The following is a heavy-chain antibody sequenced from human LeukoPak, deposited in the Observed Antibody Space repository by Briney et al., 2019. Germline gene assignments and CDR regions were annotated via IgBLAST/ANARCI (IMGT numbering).Heavy chain of an antibody. J-gene: IGHJ5*02. CDR3: ARVRRGTMVRGVSGWFDP. V-gene: IGHV4-30-4*08. CDR2: IYYSGST. CDR1: GGSFSGYY. D-gene: IGHD3-10*01. Sequence: SETLSLTCAVYGGSFSGYYWSWIRQPPGKGLEWIGYIYYSGSTFYNPSLKGRITISVDTSKQRFSLKLSSVTAGDTAVYYCARVRRGTMVRGVSGWFDPWGQGTLVTVSS.